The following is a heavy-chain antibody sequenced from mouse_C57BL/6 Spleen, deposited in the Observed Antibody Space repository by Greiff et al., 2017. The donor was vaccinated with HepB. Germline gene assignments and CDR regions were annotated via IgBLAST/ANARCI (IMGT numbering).Heavy chain of an antibody. CDR1: GFTFSSYG. CDR3: ARVTTVGTLFDY. V-gene: IGHV5-6*01. D-gene: IGHD1-1*01. CDR2: ISSGGSYT. J-gene: IGHJ2*01. Sequence: EVQGVESGGDLVKPGGSLKLSCAASGFTFSSYGMSWVRQTPDKRLEWVATISSGGSYTYYPDSVKGRFTISRDNAKNTLYLQMSSLKSEDTAMYYCARVTTVGTLFDYWGQGTTLTVSS.